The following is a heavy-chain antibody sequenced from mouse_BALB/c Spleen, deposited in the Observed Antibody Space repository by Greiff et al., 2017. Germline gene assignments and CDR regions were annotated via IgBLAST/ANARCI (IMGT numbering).Heavy chain of an antibody. CDR3: APYYGKGY. CDR1: GFNIKDTY. V-gene: IGHV14-3*02. D-gene: IGHD1-1*01. Sequence: EVKLMESGAELVKPGASVKLSCTASGFNIKDTYMHWVKQRPEQGLEWIGRIDPANGNTKYDPKFQGKATITADTSSNTAYLQLSSLTSEDTAVYYCAPYYGKGYWGQGTTLTVSS. CDR2: IDPANGNT. J-gene: IGHJ2*01.